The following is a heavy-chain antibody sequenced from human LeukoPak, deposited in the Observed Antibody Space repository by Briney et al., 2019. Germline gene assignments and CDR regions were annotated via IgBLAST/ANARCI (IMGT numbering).Heavy chain of an antibody. V-gene: IGHV1-18*01. CDR2: INAYNGNT. CDR3: ASNIMVRDAFDI. CDR1: RYTFTSSG. D-gene: IGHD3-10*01. Sequence: ASVKVSCKASRYTFTSSGISWGRQAPGQGREWMGWINAYNGNTNYAQKLHGRVTMTTDTSTSTAYMELRSLRSDDTDVYYCASNIMVRDAFDIWGQGTMVTVSS. J-gene: IGHJ3*02.